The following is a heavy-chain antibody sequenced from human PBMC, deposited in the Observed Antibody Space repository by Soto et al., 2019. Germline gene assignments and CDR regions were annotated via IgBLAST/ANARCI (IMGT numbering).Heavy chain of an antibody. Sequence: SETLSLTCTVPGGSFKSGSYSWSWIRQPPGKGLEWIGYVYHTGRTSYNPSLKSRVSISMDTSKNQFSLNLDSVTAADTAVYFCARDFAYFDSWGQGTLVTVSS. J-gene: IGHJ4*02. CDR2: VYHTGRT. V-gene: IGHV4-61*01. D-gene: IGHD3-3*01. CDR3: ARDFAYFDS. CDR1: GGSFKSGSYS.